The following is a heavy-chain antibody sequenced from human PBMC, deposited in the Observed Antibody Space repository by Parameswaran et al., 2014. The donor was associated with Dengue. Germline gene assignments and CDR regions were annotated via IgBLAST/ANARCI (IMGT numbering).Heavy chain of an antibody. CDR1: GFTFSSYG. CDR3: AKEVDYDFWSGYYYYYYGMDV. CDR2: ISYDGSNK. D-gene: IGHD3-3*01. Sequence: GSRLKISCAASGFTFSSYGMHWVRQAPGKGLEWVAVISYDGSNKYYADSVKGRFTISRDNSKNTLYLQMNSLRAEDTAVYYCAKEVDYDFWSGYYYYYYGMDVWGQGTLVTVSS. V-gene: IGHV3-30*18. J-gene: IGHJ6*02.